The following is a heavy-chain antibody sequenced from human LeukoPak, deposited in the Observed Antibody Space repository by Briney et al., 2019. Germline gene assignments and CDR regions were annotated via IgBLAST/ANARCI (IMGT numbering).Heavy chain of an antibody. CDR2: ISSSGSTI. CDR1: GFTFSSYE. J-gene: IGHJ4*02. V-gene: IGHV3-48*03. D-gene: IGHD4-23*01. CDR3: AKVSSGGANEY. Sequence: PGGSLRLSCAASGFTFSSYEMNWVRQAPGKGLEWVSYISSSGSTIYYADSVKGRFTISRDNSKNTLYLQMNSLRAEDTAVYYCAKVSSGGANEYWGQGTLVTVSS.